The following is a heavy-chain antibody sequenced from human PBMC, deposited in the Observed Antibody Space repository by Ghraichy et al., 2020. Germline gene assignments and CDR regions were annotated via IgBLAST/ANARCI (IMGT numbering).Heavy chain of an antibody. J-gene: IGHJ5*02. D-gene: IGHD3-22*01. CDR3: ARMYDSSGFYYGNRFDP. CDR1: GGSISSGDYY. CDR2: VHYSGST. Sequence: TLSLTCSVSGGSISSGDYYWSWIRQPPEKGLEWLGYVHYSGSTYYNPSLKSRLTIAVHTSKNQFSLKLSSVTAADTAVYYCARMYDSSGFYYGNRFDPWGQGTLVTVSS. V-gene: IGHV4-30-4*01.